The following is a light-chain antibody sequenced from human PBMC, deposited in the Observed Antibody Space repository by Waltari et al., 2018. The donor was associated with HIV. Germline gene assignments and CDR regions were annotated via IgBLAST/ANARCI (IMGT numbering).Light chain of an antibody. CDR2: EDN. CDR1: KLGDKY. J-gene: IGLJ2*01. CDR3: QSWDSTTVV. Sequence: SFELTQPPSVSVSPGQTASITCSGDKLGDKYSCWYQKKPGQSPLLIIYEDNKRPSGTPWLFSASTANQAATLTIGRTHIIDEADYCCQSWDSTTVVFGGGTKLTVL. V-gene: IGLV3-1*01.